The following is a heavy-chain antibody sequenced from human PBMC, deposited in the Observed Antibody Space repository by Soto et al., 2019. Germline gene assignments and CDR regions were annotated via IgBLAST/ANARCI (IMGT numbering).Heavy chain of an antibody. V-gene: IGHV5-10-1*01. Sequence: GESLKISCKGSGYSFTSYWISWVRQMPGKGLEWMGRIDPSDSYTNYSPSFQGRVTISADKSISTAYLQWSSLKASDTAMYYCARHLNSGYSGYVGAFDIWGQGTMVTVSS. J-gene: IGHJ3*02. CDR3: ARHLNSGYSGYVGAFDI. D-gene: IGHD5-12*01. CDR1: GYSFTSYW. CDR2: IDPSDSYT.